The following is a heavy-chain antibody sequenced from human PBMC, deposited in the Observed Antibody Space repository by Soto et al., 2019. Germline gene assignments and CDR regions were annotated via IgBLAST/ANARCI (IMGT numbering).Heavy chain of an antibody. CDR2: ISGSGGNT. J-gene: IGHJ4*02. CDR3: VKDQGGYYDTLMYY. D-gene: IGHD3-9*01. V-gene: IGHV3-23*01. CDR1: GFTFSSHA. Sequence: PGGSLRLSCVASGFTFSSHAMSWVRQGPGKGLEWVSAISGSGGNTYYADSAEGRFTISRDNSKNTLYLHMSSLRAEDTAVYYCVKDQGGYYDTLMYYWGQGTLVTVSS.